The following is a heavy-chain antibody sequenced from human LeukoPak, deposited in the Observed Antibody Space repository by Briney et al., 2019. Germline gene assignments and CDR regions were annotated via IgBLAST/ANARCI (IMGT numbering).Heavy chain of an antibody. CDR2: INPNSGGT. CDR3: ASFLMKYYDFWNY. D-gene: IGHD3-3*01. Sequence: GASVKVSCKASGYTFTGYYMHWVRQAPGQGLEWMGWINPNSGGTNYAQKFQGRVTMTRDTSISTAYMELSRLRSDDMAVYYCASFLMKYYDFWNYWGQGTLVTVSS. CDR1: GYTFTGYY. V-gene: IGHV1-2*02. J-gene: IGHJ4*02.